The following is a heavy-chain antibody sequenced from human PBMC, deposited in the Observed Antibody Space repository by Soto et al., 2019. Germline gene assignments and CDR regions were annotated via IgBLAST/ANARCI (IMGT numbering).Heavy chain of an antibody. CDR2: IFSTGTT. Sequence: SETLSLTCTVSGGSINNYYWSWIRQPPGKGLEWIAYIFSTGTTSYNPSLKSRVSASVDTSKSQVYLHLNSVTAADTAVYYCARHPQVPYFQHGLDYWGQGNLVTVX. CDR3: ARHPQVPYFQHGLDY. D-gene: IGHD3-10*01. J-gene: IGHJ4*02. V-gene: IGHV4-59*08. CDR1: GGSINNYY.